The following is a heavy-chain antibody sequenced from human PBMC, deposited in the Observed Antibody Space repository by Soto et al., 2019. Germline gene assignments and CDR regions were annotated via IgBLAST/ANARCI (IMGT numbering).Heavy chain of an antibody. Sequence: GGSLRLSCAAFGFTFSEYAMTWVRQAPGKGLEWVSVIGGAGSNIYYADSVEGRFTISRDNSKNTLYLQMNSLRAEDTAVYYCARGFPLYSNRDFDAFDIWGQGTMVTVSS. V-gene: IGHV3-23*01. CDR2: IGGAGSNI. D-gene: IGHD4-4*01. CDR3: ARGFPLYSNRDFDAFDI. CDR1: GFTFSEYA. J-gene: IGHJ3*02.